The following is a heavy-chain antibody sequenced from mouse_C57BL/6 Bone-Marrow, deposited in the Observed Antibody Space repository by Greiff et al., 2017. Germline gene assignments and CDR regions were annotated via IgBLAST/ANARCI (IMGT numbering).Heavy chain of an antibody. V-gene: IGHV1-55*01. CDR2: IYPTSGRT. CDR1: GYTFTSYW. J-gene: IGHJ2*01. Sequence: QVQLQQPGAELVKPGASVKMSCKASGYTFTSYWITWVKQRPGQGLEWIGDIYPTSGRTNYNEKFKSKAILTVDTSSNTAYMQLSSLTSEYSAVFYGARSGPLGRSFDYWGQGTTLTVSA. CDR3: ARSGPLGRSFDY. D-gene: IGHD4-1*01.